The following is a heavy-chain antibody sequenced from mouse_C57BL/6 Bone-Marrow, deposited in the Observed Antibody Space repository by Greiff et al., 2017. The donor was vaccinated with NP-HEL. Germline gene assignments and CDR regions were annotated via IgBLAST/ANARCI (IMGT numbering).Heavy chain of an antibody. D-gene: IGHD1-1*01. CDR1: GFTFSSYG. Sequence: EVQGVESGGDLVKPGGSLKLSCAASGFTFSSYGMSWVRQTPDKRLEWVATISSGGSYTYYPDSVKGRFTISRDNATNTLYLQRSSLKYEDTAMYYCARASFYYNGRSYPFAYWGQGTLVTVSA. V-gene: IGHV5-6*01. J-gene: IGHJ3*01. CDR2: ISSGGSYT. CDR3: ARASFYYNGRSYPFAY.